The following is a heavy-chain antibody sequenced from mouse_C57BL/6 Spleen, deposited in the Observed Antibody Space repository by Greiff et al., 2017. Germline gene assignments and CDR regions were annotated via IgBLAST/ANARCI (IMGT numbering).Heavy chain of an antibody. CDR2: INPNNGGT. D-gene: IGHD1-1*01. V-gene: IGHV1-26*01. CDR1: GYTFTDYY. CDR3: ARRGYYGSSLYYFDY. J-gene: IGHJ2*01. Sequence: EVQLQQSGPELVKPGASVKISCKASGYTFTDYYMNWVKQSHGKSLEWIGDINPNNGGTSYNQKFKGKATLTVDKSSSTAYMELRSLTSEDSAVYYCARRGYYGSSLYYFDYWGQGTTLTVSS.